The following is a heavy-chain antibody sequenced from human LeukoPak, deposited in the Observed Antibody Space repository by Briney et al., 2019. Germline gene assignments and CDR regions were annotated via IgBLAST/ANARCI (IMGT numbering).Heavy chain of an antibody. CDR3: ARDLPEPIVVVPAAISHLFDY. J-gene: IGHJ4*02. CDR1: GFTFSSYS. Sequence: GGSLRLSCAASGFTFSSYSMNWVRQAPGKGLEWVSSISSSSRYIYYADSVKGRFTISRDNAKNSLYLQMNSLRAEDTAVYYCARDLPEPIVVVPAAISHLFDYWGQGTQVTVSS. CDR2: ISSSSRYI. V-gene: IGHV3-21*01. D-gene: IGHD2-2*02.